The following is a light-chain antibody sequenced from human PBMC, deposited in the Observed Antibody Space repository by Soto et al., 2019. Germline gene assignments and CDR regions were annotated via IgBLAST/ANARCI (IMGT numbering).Light chain of an antibody. CDR1: SSDVGGYNY. J-gene: IGLJ1*01. Sequence: QDALTQPACVCGSPGQSITMSCTGTSSDVGGYNYVSWYQQHPGKAPKLMIYDVNNRPSGVSNRFSGSKSGNTASLTISGLQAEDEADYYCCSYTTISTLVFGTGTKVTVL. CDR2: DVN. V-gene: IGLV2-14*01. CDR3: CSYTTISTLV.